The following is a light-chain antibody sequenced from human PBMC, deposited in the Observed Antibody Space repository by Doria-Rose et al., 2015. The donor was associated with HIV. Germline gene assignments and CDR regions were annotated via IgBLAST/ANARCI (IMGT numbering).Light chain of an antibody. CDR1: QSVSSN. Sequence: EIVLTQSPATLSLSPGERATLSCRASQSVSSNLAWYQQKPGQAPRLLIYDASNRATGTPARFSGSGSGTDFTLTISSLEPEDFAVYFCQQRSNWPPIFTFGPGTKADI. V-gene: IGKV3-11*01. CDR2: DAS. CDR3: QQRSNWPPIFT. J-gene: IGKJ3*01.